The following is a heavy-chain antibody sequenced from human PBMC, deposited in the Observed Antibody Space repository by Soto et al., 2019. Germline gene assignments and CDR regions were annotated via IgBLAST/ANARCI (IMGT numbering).Heavy chain of an antibody. V-gene: IGHV1-18*01. CDR3: AREPGSSKWYASDY. Sequence: ASVKVSCKASGYTFTSYGVTWVRQAPGQGLEWMGWISGYNGNTNYAQNLRGRVTMTTDTSTSTAYMELRSLRSDDTAMYYCAREPGSSKWYASDYWGQGTLVTVSS. CDR2: ISGYNGNT. D-gene: IGHD6-13*01. J-gene: IGHJ4*02. CDR1: GYTFTSYG.